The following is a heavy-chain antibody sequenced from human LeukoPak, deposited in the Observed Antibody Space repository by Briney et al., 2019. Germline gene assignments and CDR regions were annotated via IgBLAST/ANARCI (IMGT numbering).Heavy chain of an antibody. D-gene: IGHD6-13*01. J-gene: IGHJ4*02. CDR2: IYSGGST. Sequence: GGSLRLPCAASGFTVSSNYMSWVRQAPGKGLEWVSVIYSGGSTYYADSVKGRFTISRDNSKNTLYLQMNSLRAEDTAVYYCASGRYSSRPGGFDYWGQGTLVTVSS. V-gene: IGHV3-53*01. CDR1: GFTVSSNY. CDR3: ASGRYSSRPGGFDY.